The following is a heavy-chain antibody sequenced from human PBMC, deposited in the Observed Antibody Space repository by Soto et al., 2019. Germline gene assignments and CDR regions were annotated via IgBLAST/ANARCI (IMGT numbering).Heavy chain of an antibody. Sequence: SGGSLRLSCAASGFTFSSYEMNWVRQAPGKGLEWVSYISSSGSTIYYADSVKGRFTISRDNAKNSLYLQMNSLRAEDTAVYYCARGELVYAIRDAFDIWGQGTMVTVSS. CDR3: ARGELVYAIRDAFDI. D-gene: IGHD2-8*01. V-gene: IGHV3-48*03. CDR2: ISSSGSTI. CDR1: GFTFSSYE. J-gene: IGHJ3*02.